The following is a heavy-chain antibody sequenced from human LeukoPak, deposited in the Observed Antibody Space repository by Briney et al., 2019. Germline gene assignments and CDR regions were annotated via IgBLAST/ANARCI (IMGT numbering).Heavy chain of an antibody. CDR2: IYHSGST. CDR1: GYSISSGYY. D-gene: IGHD4-23*01. CDR3: ARDRVVTPSRGIGY. Sequence: SETLSLTCTVSGYSISSGYYWAWIRQPPGKGLEWIGTIYHSGSTYHNPSLKSRVTISLDTSKNQFSLRLSSVTVADTAVYYCARDRVVTPSRGIGYWGQGTLVTVSS. J-gene: IGHJ4*02. V-gene: IGHV4-38-2*02.